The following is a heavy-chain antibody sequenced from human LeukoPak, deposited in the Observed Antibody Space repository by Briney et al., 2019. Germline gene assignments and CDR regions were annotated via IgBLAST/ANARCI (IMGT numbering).Heavy chain of an antibody. CDR3: AKGPRPDLTVAHTVEN. V-gene: IGHV3-23*01. Sequence: GGSLRLSCAASGFTFSNYAMSWVRQAPERGLEWVSTISSRGDSTYDADSVKGRFTISRDNSKNSLYLQMNNVRVEDTAVYYCAKGPRPDLTVAHTVENWGQGALVTVSS. J-gene: IGHJ4*02. D-gene: IGHD4-23*01. CDR1: GFTFSNYA. CDR2: ISSRGDST.